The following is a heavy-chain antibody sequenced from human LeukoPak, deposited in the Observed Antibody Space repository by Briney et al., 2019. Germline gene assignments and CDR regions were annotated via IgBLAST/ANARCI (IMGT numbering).Heavy chain of an antibody. Sequence: ASVKVSCKASGYTFTDYYMHWVRQAPGQGLEWMGWMNPNSGGTNYPQKFQGRVTMTRDTSINTAYMELSSLRSEDTAVYYCARSRDDYDYWGQGTLVTVSS. CDR3: ARSRDDYDY. D-gene: IGHD3-16*01. CDR2: MNPNSGGT. J-gene: IGHJ4*02. V-gene: IGHV1-2*02. CDR1: GYTFTDYY.